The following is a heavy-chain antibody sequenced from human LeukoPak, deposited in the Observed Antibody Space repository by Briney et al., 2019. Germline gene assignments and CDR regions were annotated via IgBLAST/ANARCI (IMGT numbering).Heavy chain of an antibody. CDR1: GGSVSSGSYY. Sequence: SETLSLTCTVSGGSVSSGSYYWSWIRQPPGKGLEWIGYIYYSGSTNYNPSLKSRVTISVDTSKNQFSLKLSSVTAADTAVYHCARGGYYDFWSGYYTSWFDPWGQGTLVTVSS. D-gene: IGHD3-3*01. J-gene: IGHJ5*02. CDR3: ARGGYYDFWSGYYTSWFDP. V-gene: IGHV4-61*01. CDR2: IYYSGST.